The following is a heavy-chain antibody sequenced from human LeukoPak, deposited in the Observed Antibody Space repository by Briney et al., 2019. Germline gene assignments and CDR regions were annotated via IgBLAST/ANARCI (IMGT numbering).Heavy chain of an antibody. CDR1: GFTFSSHA. CDR2: ISYDGSNK. CDR3: AREAAGSLDY. Sequence: PGGSLRLSCAASGFTFSSHAMHWVRQAPGKGLEWVAVISYDGSNKYYADSVKGRFTISRDNSKNTLYLQMNSLRAEDTAVFYCAREAAGSLDYWGQGTLVTVSS. V-gene: IGHV3-30-3*01. J-gene: IGHJ4*02. D-gene: IGHD3-10*01.